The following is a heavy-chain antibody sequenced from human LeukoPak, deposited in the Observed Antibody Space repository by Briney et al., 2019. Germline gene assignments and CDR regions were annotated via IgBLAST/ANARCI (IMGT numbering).Heavy chain of an antibody. D-gene: IGHD6-19*01. CDR3: AREGTRQWLAPYWYFDL. CDR2: INHSGST. J-gene: IGHJ2*01. Sequence: SETLSLTCAVYGGSFSGYYWSWIRQPPGKGLEWIGEINHSGSTNYNPSLKSRVTISVDTSTNQFSLKLSSVTAAETAVYYCAREGTRQWLAPYWYFDLWGRGTLVTVSS. V-gene: IGHV4-34*01. CDR1: GGSFSGYY.